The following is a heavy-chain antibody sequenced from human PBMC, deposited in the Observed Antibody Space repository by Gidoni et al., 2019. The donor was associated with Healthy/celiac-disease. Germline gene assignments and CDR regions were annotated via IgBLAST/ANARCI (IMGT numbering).Heavy chain of an antibody. CDR1: GGSISSSNW. J-gene: IGHJ4*02. D-gene: IGHD1-26*01. Sequence: QVQLQESGPGLGNASGTPSPNCAVPGGSISSSNWWSWVGKTPGKGLEWIGEIYHSGSTNYNPSLKSRVTISVDKSKNQFSLKLSSVTAADTAVYYCARLQWELPRKTVIDYWGQGTLVTVSS. V-gene: IGHV4-4*02. CDR2: IYHSGST. CDR3: ARLQWELPRKTVIDY.